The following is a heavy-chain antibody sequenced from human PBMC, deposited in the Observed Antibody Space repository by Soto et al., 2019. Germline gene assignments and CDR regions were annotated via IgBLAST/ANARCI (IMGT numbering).Heavy chain of an antibody. CDR2: IIPLFGTA. D-gene: IGHD2-15*01. CDR3: ATPSTPHYYYYGMDV. V-gene: IGHV1-69*13. J-gene: IGHJ6*02. CDR1: GGTFSSYA. Sequence: ASVKVSCKASGGTFSSYAISWVRQAPGQGLEWMGGIIPLFGTANYAQKFQGRVTITADESTSTAYMELSSLRSEDTAVYYCATPSTPHYYYYGMDVWGQGTTVTVSS.